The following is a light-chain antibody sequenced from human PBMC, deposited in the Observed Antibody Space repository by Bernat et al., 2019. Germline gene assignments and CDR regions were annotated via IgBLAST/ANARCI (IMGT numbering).Light chain of an antibody. J-gene: IGLJ1*01. CDR1: SSDVGSYNH. V-gene: IGLV2-23*02. CDR3: CSFATSITYV. Sequence: QSALTQPASVSGSLGQSITISCTGTSSDVGSYNHVSWYQQHPGKAPKLMIYEVTKRPSGVSDRFSGSKSGDTASLTISGLQAEDEADYYCCSFATSITYVFGTGTKVTVL. CDR2: EVT.